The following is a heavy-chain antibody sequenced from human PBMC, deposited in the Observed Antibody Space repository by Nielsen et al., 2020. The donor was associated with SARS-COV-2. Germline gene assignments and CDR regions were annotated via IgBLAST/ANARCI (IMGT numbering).Heavy chain of an antibody. CDR1: GYTFTSYG. V-gene: IGHV1-18*01. Sequence: ASVKVSCKASGYTFTSYGISWVRQAPGQGLEWMGWISAYNGNTNYAQKLQGRVTMTTDTSTSTAYMELRSLRSDDTAVYYCARVGTIWQWLVRTYYFDYWGQGTPVTVSS. J-gene: IGHJ4*02. CDR3: ARVGTIWQWLVRTYYFDY. CDR2: ISAYNGNT. D-gene: IGHD6-19*01.